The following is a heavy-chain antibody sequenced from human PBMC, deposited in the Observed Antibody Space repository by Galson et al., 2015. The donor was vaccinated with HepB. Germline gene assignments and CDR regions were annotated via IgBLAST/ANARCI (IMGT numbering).Heavy chain of an antibody. V-gene: IGHV5-51*03. CDR3: ARLPNLEWLLSVSADAGEYFDY. J-gene: IGHJ4*02. CDR2: IYPGDSDT. D-gene: IGHD3-3*01. Sequence: QSGAEVKKPGESLKISCKGSGYSFTSYWIGWVRQMPGKGLEWMGIIYPGDSDTRYSPSFQGQVTISADKSISTAYLQWSSLKASDTAMYYCARLPNLEWLLSVSADAGEYFDYWGQGTLVTVSS. CDR1: GYSFTSYW.